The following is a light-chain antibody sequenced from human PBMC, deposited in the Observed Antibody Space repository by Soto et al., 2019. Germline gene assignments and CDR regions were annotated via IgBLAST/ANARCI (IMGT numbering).Light chain of an antibody. CDR1: QSVSSSF. CDR2: GAS. CDR3: HQYGTSPRT. J-gene: IGKJ1*01. V-gene: IGKV3-20*01. Sequence: EIVLTQSPGTLSLSPGERATLSCRASQSVSSSFLAWYLQKPGQAPSLLIYGASSRATPIPDRFSGSGSGTDLTLIISRLEPEYFAVYYCHQYGTSPRTFGQGTKVEIK.